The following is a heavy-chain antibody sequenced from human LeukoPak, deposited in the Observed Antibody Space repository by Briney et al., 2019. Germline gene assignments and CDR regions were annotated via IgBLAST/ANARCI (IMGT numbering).Heavy chain of an antibody. CDR3: ARGYSSGWYQDAFDI. V-gene: IGHV4-59*01. Sequence: SETLSLTCTVSGGSISSYYWSWIRQPPGKGLEWIGYIYYSGSTNYNPSLKSRVTISVDTSKNQFSLKLSSVTAADTAVYYCARGYSSGWYQDAFDIWGQGTMVTVSS. CDR2: IYYSGST. D-gene: IGHD6-19*01. CDR1: GGSISSYY. J-gene: IGHJ3*02.